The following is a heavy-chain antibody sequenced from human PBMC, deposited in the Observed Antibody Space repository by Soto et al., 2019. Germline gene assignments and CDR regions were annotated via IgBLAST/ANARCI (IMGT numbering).Heavy chain of an antibody. V-gene: IGHV4-61*01. D-gene: IGHD6-19*01. CDR2: IYNSGST. CDR3: ARGRKDSSGWPYFDY. J-gene: IGHJ4*02. CDR1: GGSVSSGSYY. Sequence: QVQLQESGPGLVKPSETLSLTCTVSGGSVSSGSYYWSWIRQPPGKGLEWIGYIYNSGSTNYNPSLKRRVTISVDTAKNQFSLRLSSVTAADTAVYYCARGRKDSSGWPYFDYWGQGTLVTVSS.